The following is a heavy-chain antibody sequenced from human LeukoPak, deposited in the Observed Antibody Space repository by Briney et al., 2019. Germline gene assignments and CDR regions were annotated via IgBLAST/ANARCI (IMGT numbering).Heavy chain of an antibody. D-gene: IGHD1-26*01. CDR2: MFHSGTT. CDR1: GYSISSGYY. V-gene: IGHV4-38-2*02. Sequence: SETLSLTCTVSGYSISSGYYWGWIRQPPGKGLEWNGSMFHSGTTYYNPSLKSRVTISVDTSKNHFSLKLSSVTAADTAVYYCARMLRTVWELPYYWGQGTLVTVSS. CDR3: ARMLRTVWELPYY. J-gene: IGHJ4*02.